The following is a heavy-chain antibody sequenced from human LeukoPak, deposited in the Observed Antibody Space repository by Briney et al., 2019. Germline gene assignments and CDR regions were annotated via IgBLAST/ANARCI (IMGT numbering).Heavy chain of an antibody. V-gene: IGHV3-13*01. CDR3: ARGGYSYGYIGDAFDI. Sequence: GGSLRLSCAASGFTFSSYDMHWVRHATGKGLEWVSAIGTAGDTYYPGSVKGRFTISRENAKNSLYLQMNSLRAGDTAVYYCARGGYSYGYIGDAFDIWGQGTMVTVSS. CDR1: GFTFSSYD. J-gene: IGHJ3*02. CDR2: IGTAGDT. D-gene: IGHD5-18*01.